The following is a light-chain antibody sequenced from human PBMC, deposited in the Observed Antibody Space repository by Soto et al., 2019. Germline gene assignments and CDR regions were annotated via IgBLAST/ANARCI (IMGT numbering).Light chain of an antibody. Sequence: ILLTQSPGTLSLSPWEGATLSCKDSQNVDTKYLAWYQFKPGQAPSRLIYGASSRATDISDRFSGSGSGTDFTLTISRLEPDDFAVYYCQQYGSSPRTFGQGTKVDIK. J-gene: IGKJ1*01. CDR3: QQYGSSPRT. V-gene: IGKV3-20*01. CDR2: GAS. CDR1: QNVDTKY.